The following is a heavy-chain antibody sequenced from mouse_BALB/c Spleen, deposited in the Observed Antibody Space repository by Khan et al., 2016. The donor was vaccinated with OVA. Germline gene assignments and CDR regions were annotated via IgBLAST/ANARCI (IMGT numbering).Heavy chain of an antibody. Sequence: EVKLLESGPGLVKPSQSLSLTCTVTGYSITTDYAWNLIRQFPGNKLEWMGYISYSGNTKYNPSLKSRISITRDTSKNQFFLQLKSVTTEDTARYYCARVYGGDFDYWGQGTTLTVSS. D-gene: IGHD1-1*01. CDR1: GYSITTDYA. V-gene: IGHV3-2*02. CDR2: ISYSGNT. J-gene: IGHJ2*01. CDR3: ARVYGGDFDY.